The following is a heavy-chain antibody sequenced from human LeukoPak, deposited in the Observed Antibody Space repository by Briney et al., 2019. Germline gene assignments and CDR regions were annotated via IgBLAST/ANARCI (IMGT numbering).Heavy chain of an antibody. CDR1: GGSFSGYY. V-gene: IGHV4-34*01. CDR2: INHSGST. CDR3: AREGSDSGYDFVGP. Sequence: SETLSLTCAVYGGSFSGYYWSWIRQPPGKGLEWIGEINHSGSTNYNPSLKSRVTISVDTSKNQFSLKLSPVTAADTAVYYCAREGSDSGYDFVGPWGQGTLVTVSS. D-gene: IGHD5-12*01. J-gene: IGHJ4*02.